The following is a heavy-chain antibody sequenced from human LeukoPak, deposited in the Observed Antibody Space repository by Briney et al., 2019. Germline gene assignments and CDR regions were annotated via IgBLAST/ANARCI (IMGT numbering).Heavy chain of an antibody. Sequence: PGGSLRLSCAASGFTFSSYAMHWVRQAPGKGLEWVAVIWYDGSNKYYADSVKGRFTISRDNSKNTLYLQMNSLRAEDTAVYYCARGGYSSSSGYYYYYMDVWGKGTTVTVSS. J-gene: IGHJ6*03. D-gene: IGHD6-6*01. CDR1: GFTFSSYA. CDR2: IWYDGSNK. CDR3: ARGGYSSSSGYYYYYMDV. V-gene: IGHV3-33*08.